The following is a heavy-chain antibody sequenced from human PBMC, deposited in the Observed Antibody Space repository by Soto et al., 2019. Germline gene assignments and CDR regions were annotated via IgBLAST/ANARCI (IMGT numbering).Heavy chain of an antibody. Sequence: SETLSLTCTVSGGSISSYYWSWIRQPPGKGLEWIGYIYYNGTTYYNPTLKSRVSISVDTSKNQFSLKLSSVTAADTAVYYCASAKTSGPGGGTTTSFDYWGQGTLVTVSS. J-gene: IGHJ4*02. CDR2: IYYNGTT. D-gene: IGHD1-26*01. V-gene: IGHV4-59*12. CDR1: GGSISSYY. CDR3: ASAKTSGPGGGTTTSFDY.